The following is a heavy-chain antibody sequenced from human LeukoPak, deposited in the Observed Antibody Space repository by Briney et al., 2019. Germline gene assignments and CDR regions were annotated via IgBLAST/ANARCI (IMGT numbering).Heavy chain of an antibody. J-gene: IGHJ5*02. Sequence: PGRSLRLSCAASGFAFSRYGMLWLRQAPGTGLEWVEVMWYDGSNEAYADSVRGRFTISRDNSENRLYLQMSSLRVEDTAVYYCAREHTIAATGTHWFAPWGQGTLVTVSS. D-gene: IGHD6-13*01. CDR1: GFAFSRYG. CDR3: AREHTIAATGTHWFAP. CDR2: MWYDGSNE. V-gene: IGHV3-33*01.